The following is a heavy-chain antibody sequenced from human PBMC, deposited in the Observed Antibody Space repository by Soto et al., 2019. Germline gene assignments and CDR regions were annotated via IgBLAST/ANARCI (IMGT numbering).Heavy chain of an antibody. Sequence: QIQLVQSGGGGVQPGRSLRLSCAASGFTLSSYGMHWVRQAPGKGLEWVAAISYDGRNKWYMDSLEGRFTVSRDNSESMVFLQVDSLRPDDTAMYFCAKDRAHLAVVAIAGGGGAFDAWGQGTMVTVSS. J-gene: IGHJ3*01. CDR1: GFTLSSYG. D-gene: IGHD3-22*01. CDR2: ISYDGRNK. CDR3: AKDRAHLAVVAIAGGGGAFDA. V-gene: IGHV3-30*13.